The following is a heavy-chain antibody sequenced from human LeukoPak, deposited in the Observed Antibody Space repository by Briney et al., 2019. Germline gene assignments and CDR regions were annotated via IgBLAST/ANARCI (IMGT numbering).Heavy chain of an antibody. D-gene: IGHD6-13*01. CDR1: GGSISSHY. Sequence: PSETLSLTCTVSGGSISSHYWTWIRQSPVKGLEWIGDISNSGSTSYNPSLKSRVTISIDTSQNQFSLKLSSVTAADTAVYYCARYSSSWYDAFDIWGQGTMVTVSS. J-gene: IGHJ3*02. CDR2: ISNSGST. CDR3: ARYSSSWYDAFDI. V-gene: IGHV4-59*11.